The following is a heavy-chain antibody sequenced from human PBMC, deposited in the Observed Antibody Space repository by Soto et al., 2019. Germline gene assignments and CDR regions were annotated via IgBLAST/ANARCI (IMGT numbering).Heavy chain of an antibody. CDR3: ARCPRGSGSYYPPSYYYYYGMDV. D-gene: IGHD3-10*01. CDR2: INHSGST. CDR1: GGSFSGYY. Sequence: PSETLSLTCAVYGGSFSGYYWSWIRQPPGKGLEWIGEINHSGSTNYNPSLKSRVTISVDTSKNQFSLKLSSVTAADTAVYYCARCPRGSGSYYPPSYYYYYGMDVWGQGTTVTVSS. V-gene: IGHV4-34*01. J-gene: IGHJ6*02.